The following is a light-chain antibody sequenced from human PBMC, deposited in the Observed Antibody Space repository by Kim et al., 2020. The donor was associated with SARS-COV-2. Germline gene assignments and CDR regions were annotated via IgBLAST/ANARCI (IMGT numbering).Light chain of an antibody. CDR1: QSISTW. CDR2: RAS. CDR3: QQHNSYPST. V-gene: IGKV1-5*03. Sequence: DIQMTQSPSTLSASVGDRVTITCRASQSISTWLAWYQQKPGKAPKLLIYRASSLESGVPSRFSGSGSGTEFTLTISSLQPDDFATYYCQQHNSYPSTFGQGTKLEI. J-gene: IGKJ2*01.